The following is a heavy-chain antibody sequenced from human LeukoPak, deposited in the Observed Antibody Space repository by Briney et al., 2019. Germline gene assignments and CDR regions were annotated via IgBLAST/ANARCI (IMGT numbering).Heavy chain of an antibody. Sequence: SETLSLTCTVSGGSISSYYWSWIRQPPGKGLEWIGYIYYSGSTNYNPSLKSRVTISVDTSKNQFSLKLSSVTAADTAVYYCARTYYYDSSGSPHAFDIWGQGTMVTVYS. J-gene: IGHJ3*02. CDR1: GGSISSYY. CDR3: ARTYYYDSSGSPHAFDI. V-gene: IGHV4-59*08. D-gene: IGHD3-22*01. CDR2: IYYSGST.